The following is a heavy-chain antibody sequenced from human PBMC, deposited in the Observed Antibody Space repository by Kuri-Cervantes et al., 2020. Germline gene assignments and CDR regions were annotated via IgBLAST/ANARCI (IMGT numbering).Heavy chain of an antibody. D-gene: IGHD3-16*01. Sequence: SVKVSCKASGGTFSSYAISWVRQAPGQGLEWMGGIIPIFGTANYAQKFQGRVTITTDESTSTAYMELSSLRSEDTAVYYCARGRVRPIRGSNYYYYMDVWGKGTTVTVSS. CDR1: GGTFSSYA. CDR2: IIPIFGTA. CDR3: ARGRVRPIRGSNYYYYMDV. V-gene: IGHV1-69*05. J-gene: IGHJ6*03.